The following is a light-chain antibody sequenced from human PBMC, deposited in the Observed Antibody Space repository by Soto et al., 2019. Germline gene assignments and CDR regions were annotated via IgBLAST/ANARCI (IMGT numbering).Light chain of an antibody. J-gene: IGKJ1*01. Sequence: EIVMTQSPATLSVSPGERATLSCRASQSVSSNLAWYQQKPGQAPRLLIYGASTRATGIPARFSGSGSGTELTLTISSLQSEDFAVYYCQQYNNWGGTFGQGTKVEIK. CDR1: QSVSSN. CDR3: QQYNNWGGT. V-gene: IGKV3-15*01. CDR2: GAS.